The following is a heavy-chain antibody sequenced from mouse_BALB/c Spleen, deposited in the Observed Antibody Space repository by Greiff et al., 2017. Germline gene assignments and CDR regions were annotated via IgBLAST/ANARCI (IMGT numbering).Heavy chain of an antibody. CDR2: ISTYYGDA. J-gene: IGHJ4*01. D-gene: IGHD2-3*01. CDR3: ARDGHYAMDY. Sequence: QVQLQQSGAELVRPGVSVKISCKGSGYTFTDYAMHWVKQSHAKSLEWIGVISTYYGDASYNQKFKGKATMTVDKSSSTAYMELARLTSEDSAIYYCARDGHYAMDYWGQGTSVTVSS. CDR1: GYTFTDYA. V-gene: IGHV1S137*01.